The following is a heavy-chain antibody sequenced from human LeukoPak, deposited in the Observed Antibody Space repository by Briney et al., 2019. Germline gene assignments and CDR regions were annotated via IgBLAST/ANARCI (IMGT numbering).Heavy chain of an antibody. CDR2: IHPSTGNP. CDR1: GYTFTSYA. Sequence: ASVKVSCKASGYTFTSYAMNWVRQAPGQGLEWMGWIHPSTGNPAYAQGFTGRFVFSLDTSVSTTHLQISSLKAEDTAVYFCARAFQSLGGLSLPDYWGQGTLLTVSS. V-gene: IGHV7-4-1*02. CDR3: ARAFQSLGGLSLPDY. J-gene: IGHJ4*02. D-gene: IGHD3-16*02.